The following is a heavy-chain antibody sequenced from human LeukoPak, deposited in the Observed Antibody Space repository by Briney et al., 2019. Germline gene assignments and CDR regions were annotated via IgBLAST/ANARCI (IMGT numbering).Heavy chain of an antibody. D-gene: IGHD3-9*01. CDR2: ITGSGTNT. CDR1: GFTFSNYA. CDR3: VIWGDYNVLTGYYVPDY. Sequence: GASLRLSCVASGFTFSNYAMSWVRQAPGKGLEWVSAITGSGTNTYYADSVKGRFTISRDNSKDTVFLQINSLRHEDTAIYYCVIWGDYNVLTGYYVPDYWGQGTPVTVSS. J-gene: IGHJ4*02. V-gene: IGHV3-23*01.